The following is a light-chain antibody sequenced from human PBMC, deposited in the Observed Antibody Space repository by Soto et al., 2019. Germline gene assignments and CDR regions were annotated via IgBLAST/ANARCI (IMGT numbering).Light chain of an antibody. CDR1: QSVSSSF. V-gene: IGKV3D-20*02. J-gene: IGKJ2*01. CDR2: AAS. Sequence: EIVLTQSPATLSLSPGERATLSCRASQSVSSSFSAWYQQKPGQAPSLLIDAASSRATGIPDRFSGSGSGTDFTLTISSLEPEDFAVYYCQQYSNWPPYTFGQGTKLEIK. CDR3: QQYSNWPPYT.